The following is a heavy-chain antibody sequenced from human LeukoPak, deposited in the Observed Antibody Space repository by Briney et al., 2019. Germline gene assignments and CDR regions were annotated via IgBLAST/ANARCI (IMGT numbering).Heavy chain of an antibody. CDR3: ARDPGGVTYSSGVYYFDY. J-gene: IGHJ4*02. D-gene: IGHD6-19*01. V-gene: IGHV1-69*06. CDR2: IIPIFGTA. Sequence: SVKVSCKASGGTFSSYAISWVRQAPGQGLEWMGGIIPIFGTANYAQKFQGRITITADKSTSTAYMELSSLRSEDTAVYYCARDPGGVTYSSGVYYFDYWGQGTLVTVSS. CDR1: GGTFSSYA.